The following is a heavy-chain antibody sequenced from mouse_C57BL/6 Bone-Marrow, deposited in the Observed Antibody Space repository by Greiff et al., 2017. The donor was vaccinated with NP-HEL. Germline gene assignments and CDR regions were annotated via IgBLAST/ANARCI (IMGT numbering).Heavy chain of an antibody. CDR3: ARDAYSNLFDY. J-gene: IGHJ2*01. D-gene: IGHD2-5*01. V-gene: IGHV5-4*01. CDR2: ISDGGSYT. Sequence: EVQLVESGGGLVKPGGSLKLSCAASGFTFSSYAMSWVRQTPEKRLEWVATISDGGSYTYYPDNVKGRFTISRDNAKNNLYLQMSHLKSEDTAMYYCARDAYSNLFDYWGQGTTLTVSS. CDR1: GFTFSSYA.